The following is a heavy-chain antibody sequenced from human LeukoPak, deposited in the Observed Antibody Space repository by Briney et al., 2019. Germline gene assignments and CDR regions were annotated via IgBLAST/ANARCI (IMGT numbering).Heavy chain of an antibody. CDR1: GGTFSSYA. D-gene: IGHD5-12*01. J-gene: IGHJ4*02. CDR3: ASSRDQNRLYSGYDFLCVDY. Sequence: ASVKVSCKASGGTFSSYAISWVRQAPGQGLEWMGGIIPIFGTANYAQKFQGRVTITADESTSTAYMELSSLRSEDTAVYYCASSRDQNRLYSGYDFLCVDYWGQGTLVTVSS. V-gene: IGHV1-69*13. CDR2: IIPIFGTA.